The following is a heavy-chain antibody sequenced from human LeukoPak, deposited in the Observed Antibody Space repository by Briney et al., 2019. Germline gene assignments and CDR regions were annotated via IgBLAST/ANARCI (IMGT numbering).Heavy chain of an antibody. CDR2: IYYSGST. V-gene: IGHV4-39*01. CDR3: ATTYSSSWFY. CDR1: GGSISSSSYY. J-gene: IGHJ4*02. Sequence: SETLSLTCTVSGGSISSSSYYWGWIRQPPGKGLEWIGSIYYSGSTYYNPSLKSRVTISVDTSKNQFSLKLSSVTAAGTAVYYCATTYSSSWFYWGQGTLVTVSS. D-gene: IGHD6-13*01.